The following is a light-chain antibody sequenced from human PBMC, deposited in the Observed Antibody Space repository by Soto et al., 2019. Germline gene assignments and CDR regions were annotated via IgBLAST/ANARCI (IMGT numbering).Light chain of an antibody. J-gene: IGKJ2*01. CDR2: GAS. CDR1: QSISSTY. V-gene: IGKV3-20*01. CDR3: QQYGSSSMYT. Sequence: EIVLTQSPDTLSLSPGERASLSCRASQSISSTYLAWYQQKPGQAPRFLIYGASNWATGIPDRFSGSESGTDFTLTISRLEPEDFAVYYCQQYGSSSMYTFGQGTKLEIK.